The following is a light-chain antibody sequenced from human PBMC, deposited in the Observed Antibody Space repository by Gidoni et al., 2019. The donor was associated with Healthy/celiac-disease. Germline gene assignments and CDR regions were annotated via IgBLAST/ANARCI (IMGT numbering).Light chain of an antibody. Sequence: EIVLTQSPGTLSLSPGERATLSCRASQSVSSSYLAWYQQKPGHAPRLLIYGASSRSTGIPDRFSGSGSGTDFTLTISILEPEDFAGYYCQPYCSSPWTFGQGTKVEIK. CDR2: GAS. V-gene: IGKV3-20*01. CDR1: QSVSSSY. CDR3: QPYCSSPWT. J-gene: IGKJ1*01.